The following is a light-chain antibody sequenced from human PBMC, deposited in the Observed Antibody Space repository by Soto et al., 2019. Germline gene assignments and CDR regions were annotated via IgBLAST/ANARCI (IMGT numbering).Light chain of an antibody. J-gene: IGLJ2*01. CDR3: QSYDSSLTGGI. V-gene: IGLV1-40*01. CDR2: SNN. CDR1: SSNIGAGYD. Sequence: QSVLTQPPSVSGAPGQSVTISCTGSSSNIGAGYDVHWYQQLPGTVPKLLIYSNNNRPSGVPDRFSGSKSGTSASLAITGLQAEDEADYYCQSYDSSLTGGIFGGGTKVTVL.